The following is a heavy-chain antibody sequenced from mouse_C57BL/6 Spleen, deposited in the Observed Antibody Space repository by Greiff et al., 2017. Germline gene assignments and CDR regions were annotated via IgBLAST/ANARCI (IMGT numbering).Heavy chain of an antibody. D-gene: IGHD1-1*01. Sequence: DVQLVESGGGLVKPGGSLKLSCAASGFTFSDYGMHWVRQAPEKGLEWVAYISSGSSTIYYADTVKGRFTISRDNAKNTLFLQMTSLRSEDTAMYYCARQGLTLYAMDYWGQGTSVTVSS. J-gene: IGHJ4*01. CDR3: ARQGLTLYAMDY. V-gene: IGHV5-17*01. CDR2: ISSGSSTI. CDR1: GFTFSDYG.